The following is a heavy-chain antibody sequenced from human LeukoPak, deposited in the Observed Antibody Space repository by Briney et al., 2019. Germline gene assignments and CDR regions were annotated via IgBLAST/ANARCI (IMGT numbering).Heavy chain of an antibody. CDR1: GYTFTGYY. CDR3: ARGSRTTVTVISDWFDP. CDR2: INPNSGGT. V-gene: IGHV1-2*06. Sequence: ASVKVSCKASGYTFTGYYMHWVRQAPGQGLEWMGRINPNSGGTNYAQKLQGRVTMTTDTSTSTAYMELRSLRSDDTAVYYCARGSRTTVTVISDWFDPWGQGTLVTVSS. J-gene: IGHJ5*02. D-gene: IGHD4-17*01.